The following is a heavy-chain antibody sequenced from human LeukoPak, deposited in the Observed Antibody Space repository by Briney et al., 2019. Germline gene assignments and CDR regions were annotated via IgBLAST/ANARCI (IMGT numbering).Heavy chain of an antibody. Sequence: SETLSLTCAVYGGSFSGYYWSWIRQPPGKGLEWIGSKYYSGSSYYNPSLKSRVTISVDTSKNQISLRLSSVTAADAAVYYCATQVEYCSDGSCYYYMDVWGKGTTVTISS. D-gene: IGHD2-15*01. CDR3: ATQVEYCSDGSCYYYMDV. CDR2: KYYSGSS. CDR1: GGSFSGYY. J-gene: IGHJ6*03. V-gene: IGHV4-34*01.